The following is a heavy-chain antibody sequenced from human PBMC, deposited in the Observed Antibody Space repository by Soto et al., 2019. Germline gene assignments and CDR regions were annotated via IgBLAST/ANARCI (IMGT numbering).Heavy chain of an antibody. CDR3: ARGHEFGANSDAYDI. Sequence: QVQLVQSGAEVKKPGSSVKVSCKASGGNLRSESINWVRQAPGQGLEWMGGIIPFFGTSDYAQKFQGRLRITADESPTTAYMELSSLRSQDTAVYYCARGHEFGANSDAYDIWCQGTMVTVSS. D-gene: IGHD3-10*01. CDR1: GGNLRSES. J-gene: IGHJ3*02. CDR2: IIPFFGTS. V-gene: IGHV1-69*12.